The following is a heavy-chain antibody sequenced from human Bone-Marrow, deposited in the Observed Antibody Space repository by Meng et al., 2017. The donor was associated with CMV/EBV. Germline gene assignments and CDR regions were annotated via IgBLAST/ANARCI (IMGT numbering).Heavy chain of an antibody. D-gene: IGHD1-26*01. CDR2: IRYDGSNK. J-gene: IGHJ4*02. CDR1: GFTFSSYG. Sequence: GGSLRLSCAASGFTFSSYGMHWVRQAPGKGLEWVAFIRYDGSNKYYADSVKGRFTISRDDSRNTLYLQMNSLKSEDTAVYYCSTLLAGVGVTDYWGQGTLVTVSS. CDR3: STLLAGVGVTDY. V-gene: IGHV3-30*02.